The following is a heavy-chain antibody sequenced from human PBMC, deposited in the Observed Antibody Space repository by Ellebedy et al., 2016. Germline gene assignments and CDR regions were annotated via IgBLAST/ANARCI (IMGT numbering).Heavy chain of an antibody. CDR3: AKLPSGATGRFDY. CDR1: GFTSSTYA. V-gene: IGHV3-30*18. CDR2: TSYDGSSQ. D-gene: IGHD1-26*01. Sequence: GESLKISCICSGFTSSTYAMHWVRQIPGKGLEWVSMTSYDGSSQFYADSVQGRFSVSRDNSKNTLYLHMNSLRGEDTAIYYCAKLPSGATGRFDYWGQGTLVTVSS. J-gene: IGHJ4*02.